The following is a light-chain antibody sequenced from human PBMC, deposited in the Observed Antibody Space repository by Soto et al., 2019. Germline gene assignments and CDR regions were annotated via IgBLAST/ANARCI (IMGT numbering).Light chain of an antibody. CDR1: SSDVGGYNY. Sequence: QSALTQPASVSGSPGQPIAISCTGTSSDVGGYNYVSWYQHHPGKAPKLMIYDVSNRPSGVSNRFSGSKSGNTASLTISGLQAEDEADYYCSSYTSSSTLYVVFGGGTKLTVL. J-gene: IGLJ2*01. CDR2: DVS. CDR3: SSYTSSSTLYVV. V-gene: IGLV2-14*03.